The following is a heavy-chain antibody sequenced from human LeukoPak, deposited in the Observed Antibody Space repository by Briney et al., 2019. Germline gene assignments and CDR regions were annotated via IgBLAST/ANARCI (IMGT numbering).Heavy chain of an antibody. V-gene: IGHV4-59*08. CDR2: IYDSGDT. J-gene: IGHJ4*02. CDR3: ARLSSEYSSSWLDS. Sequence: SETLSLSCTVSGGSISSYYWSWIRQPPGQGLEWIVYIYDSGDTNYNPSLKSRVTISVDTSKNQFSLKLTSVTAADTATYYCARLSSEYSSSWLDSWGQGALVTVSS. D-gene: IGHD6-13*01. CDR1: GGSISSYY.